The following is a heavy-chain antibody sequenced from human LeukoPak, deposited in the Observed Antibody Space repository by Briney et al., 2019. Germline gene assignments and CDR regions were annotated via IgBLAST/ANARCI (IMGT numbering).Heavy chain of an antibody. CDR1: GGSFSGYY. V-gene: IGHV4-34*01. D-gene: IGHD2-2*01. CDR3: ARGGGIVVVPAAISVAFDP. CDR2: INHSGST. J-gene: IGHJ5*02. Sequence: ASETLSLTCAVYGGSFSGYYWSWIRKPPGKGLEWIGEINHSGSTNYNPSLKSRVTISVDTSKNQFSLKLSSVTAADTAVYYCARGGGIVVVPAAISVAFDPWGQGTLVTVSS.